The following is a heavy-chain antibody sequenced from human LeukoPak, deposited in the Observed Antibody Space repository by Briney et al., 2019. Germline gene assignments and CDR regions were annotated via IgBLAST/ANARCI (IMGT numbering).Heavy chain of an antibody. V-gene: IGHV4-34*01. CDR2: INHSGST. J-gene: IGHJ4*02. CDR1: GGSFSGYY. CDR3: ARVDILTGYYSVFDY. D-gene: IGHD3-9*01. Sequence: SETLSLTCAVYGGSFSGYYWSWIRQPPGKGLEWIGEINHSGSTYYNPSLKSRVTISVDRSKNRFSLKLSSVTAADTAVYYCARVDILTGYYSVFDYWGQGTLVTVSS.